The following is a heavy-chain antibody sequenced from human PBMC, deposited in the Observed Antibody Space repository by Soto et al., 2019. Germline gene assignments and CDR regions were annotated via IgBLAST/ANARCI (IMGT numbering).Heavy chain of an antibody. CDR1: GFTFNTYA. CDR3: AKPLSGWDYFDY. D-gene: IGHD6-19*01. J-gene: IGHJ4*02. Sequence: PGGSLRLSCAASGFTFNTYAMNWVRQAPGKGLEWVSTIGGGGGTTYFADSVKGRFTISRDNSKNTLYLQMDSLRAEDTAVYYCAKPLSGWDYFDYWGQGTLVTVSS. CDR2: IGGGGGTT. V-gene: IGHV3-23*01.